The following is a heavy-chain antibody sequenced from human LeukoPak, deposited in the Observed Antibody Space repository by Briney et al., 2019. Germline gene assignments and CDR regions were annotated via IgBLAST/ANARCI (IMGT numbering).Heavy chain of an antibody. CDR3: ARGRGSSWIDYYYYYMDV. D-gene: IGHD6-13*01. CDR2: ISAYNGNT. Sequence: ASVKVSCKASGYTFTSYGISWVRQAPGQGLEWMGWISAYNGNTNYAQKFQGRVTITRNTSISTAYMELSSLRSEDTAVYYCARGRGSSWIDYYYYYMDVWGKGTTVTVSS. CDR1: GYTFTSYG. J-gene: IGHJ6*03. V-gene: IGHV1-18*01.